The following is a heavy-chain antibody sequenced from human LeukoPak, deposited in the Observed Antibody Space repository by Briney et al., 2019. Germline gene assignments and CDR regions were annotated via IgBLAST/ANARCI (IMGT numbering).Heavy chain of an antibody. V-gene: IGHV1-2*02. CDR1: GYTFTGYY. CDR2: INPNSGGT. CDR3: ARVFIAAAGTDY. D-gene: IGHD6-13*01. Sequence: ASVKVSRKASGYTFTGYYMHWVRQAPGQGLEWMGWINPNSGGTNYAQKFQGRVTMTRDTSISTAYMELSRLRSDDTAVYYCARVFIAAAGTDYWGQGTLVTVSS. J-gene: IGHJ4*02.